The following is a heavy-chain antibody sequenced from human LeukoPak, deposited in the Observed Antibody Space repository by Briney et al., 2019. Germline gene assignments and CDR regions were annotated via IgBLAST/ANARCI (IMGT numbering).Heavy chain of an antibody. CDR3: ARRPYSSSWRVGSRFDP. D-gene: IGHD6-13*01. V-gene: IGHV4-34*01. J-gene: IGHJ5*02. CDR1: GGSFSGYY. CDR2: INHSGST. Sequence: SETLSLTCAVYGGSFSGYYWSWIRQPPGKGLEWIGEINHSGSTNYNPSLKSRVTISVDTSKNQFSLKLSSVTAADTAVYYCARRPYSSSWRVGSRFDPWGQRTLVTVSS.